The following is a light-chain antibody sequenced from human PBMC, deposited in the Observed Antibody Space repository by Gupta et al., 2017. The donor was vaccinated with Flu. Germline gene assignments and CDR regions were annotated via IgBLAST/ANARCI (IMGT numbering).Light chain of an antibody. CDR1: NIGSKS. J-gene: IGLJ1*01. Sequence: SYVLTQPPSVSVAPGQTARITCGGNNIGSKSVHWYQQKPGQAPVLVVYDNRDRPSGIPERFSGSNSGNTATLTATLTISRAEAGDEAEYYCQVWDSSSGVFGPGTKVTAL. CDR3: QVWDSSSGV. CDR2: DNR. V-gene: IGLV3-21*02.